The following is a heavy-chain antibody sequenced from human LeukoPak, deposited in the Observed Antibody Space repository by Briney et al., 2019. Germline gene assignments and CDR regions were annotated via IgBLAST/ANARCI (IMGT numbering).Heavy chain of an antibody. CDR1: GFTFDDYT. D-gene: IGHD6-6*01. CDR3: AKVAAPDYYYYYMDV. Sequence: GGSLRLSCAASGFTFDDYTMHWVRQAPGEGLEWVSLISWDGGSTYYADSVKGRFTISRDNSKNSLYLQMNSLRTEDTALYYCAKVAAPDYYYYYMDVWGKGTTVTVSS. CDR2: ISWDGGST. J-gene: IGHJ6*03. V-gene: IGHV3-43*01.